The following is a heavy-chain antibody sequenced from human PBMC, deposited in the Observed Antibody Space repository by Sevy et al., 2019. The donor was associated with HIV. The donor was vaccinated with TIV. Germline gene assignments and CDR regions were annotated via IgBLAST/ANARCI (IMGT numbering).Heavy chain of an antibody. V-gene: IGHV6-1*01. D-gene: IGHD1-1*01. CDR1: GDSVSSESAA. J-gene: IGHJ4*02. CDR2: TYYRSKWYI. CDR3: ARGNLEFDY. Sequence: SQNLSLTCAISGDSVSSESAAWNWIRQSPSRGLEWLGRTYYRSKWYIEYAVSVKSRLTINPDTSKNQFFLQLNSVTPEDTAMYFCARGNLEFDYWGQGTMVTVSS.